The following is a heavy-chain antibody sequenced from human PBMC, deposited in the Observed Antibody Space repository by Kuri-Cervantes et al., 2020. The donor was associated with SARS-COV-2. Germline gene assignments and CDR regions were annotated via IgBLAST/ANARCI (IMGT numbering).Heavy chain of an antibody. J-gene: IGHJ4*02. D-gene: IGHD3-10*01. CDR3: AKDASQFGELLPYYFDY. CDR1: GFIFSKYA. Sequence: GESLKISCGGSGFIFSKYAMHWVRQAPGKGLEWVSVVSGRGTPFYADSMKGRLTISRDNSKNTLFLQIDSLRAEDTAVYFCAKDASQFGELLPYYFDYWGQGTLVTVSS. V-gene: IGHV3-23*01. CDR2: VSGRGTP.